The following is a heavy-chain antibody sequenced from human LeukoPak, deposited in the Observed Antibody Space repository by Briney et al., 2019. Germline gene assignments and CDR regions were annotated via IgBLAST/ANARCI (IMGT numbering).Heavy chain of an antibody. V-gene: IGHV5-51*01. Sequence: HGESLKISCKGSEYSFTNYWIGWVRQMPGKGLEWMGIIYPGDSDTRYSPSFQGQVTISADRSISTAYLQWSSLKASDTAMYYSARHRRSSIYSSFDYWGQGTLVTVSS. D-gene: IGHD4-11*01. CDR1: EYSFTNYW. CDR2: IYPGDSDT. CDR3: ARHRRSSIYSSFDY. J-gene: IGHJ4*02.